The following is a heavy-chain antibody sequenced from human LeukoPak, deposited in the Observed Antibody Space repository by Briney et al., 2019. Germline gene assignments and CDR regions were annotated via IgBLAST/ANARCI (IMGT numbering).Heavy chain of an antibody. CDR1: GGSISRGGYY. Sequence: SETLSLTCTVSGGSISRGGYYWSWIRQHPGKGLEWIGYIYYSGSTYYNPSLKSRVTISVDTSKNQFSLKLSSVTAADTAVYYCARGLVPAAYNWFDPWGQGTLVTVSS. V-gene: IGHV4-31*03. J-gene: IGHJ5*02. D-gene: IGHD2-2*01. CDR3: ARGLVPAAYNWFDP. CDR2: IYYSGST.